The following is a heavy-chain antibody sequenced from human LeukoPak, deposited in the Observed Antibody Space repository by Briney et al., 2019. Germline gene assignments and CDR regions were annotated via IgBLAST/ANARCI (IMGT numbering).Heavy chain of an antibody. CDR1: GFTLSSNY. J-gene: IGHJ5*02. CDR2: IYSGGST. Sequence: GGSLRLSCAASGFTLSSNYMSWVRQAPGKGLEWGSVIYSGGSTYYADSVKGRFTISRDNSKNTLYLQMNSLRAEDTAVYYCARDLRGCSSTSCITWGQGTLVTVSS. D-gene: IGHD2-2*01. V-gene: IGHV3-66*01. CDR3: ARDLRGCSSTSCIT.